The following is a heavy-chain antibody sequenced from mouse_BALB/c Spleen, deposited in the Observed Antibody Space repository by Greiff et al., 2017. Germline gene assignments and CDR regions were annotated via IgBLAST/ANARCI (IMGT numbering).Heavy chain of an antibody. J-gene: IGHJ1*01. CDR1: GFTFSDYG. CDR3: AKSSIYWYFDF. CDR2: ISNLAYSI. Sequence: EVKLVESGGGLVQPGGSRKLSCAASGFTFSDYGMAWVRQAPGKGHEWVAFISNLAYSIYYADTVTGRFTISRENAKNTLYLEMSSLRSEDTAMYYYAKSSIYWYFDFWGAETTVTVSS. V-gene: IGHV5-15*02. D-gene: IGHD2-10*02.